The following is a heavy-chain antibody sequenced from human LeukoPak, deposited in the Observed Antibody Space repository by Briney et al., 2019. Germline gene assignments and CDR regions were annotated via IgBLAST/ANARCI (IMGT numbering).Heavy chain of an antibody. V-gene: IGHV4-4*07. D-gene: IGHD3-10*01. Sequence: SETLSLTCTASGGSVSSYYLSWIRQPAGKGLEWIGRIYGTVTTYNPSLVGRVTLSVDTSNNHFSLKLRSVTAADTAIYYCARDSGTTGEVKFDPWGQGTLVTVSS. CDR3: ARDSGTTGEVKFDP. CDR2: IYGTVT. J-gene: IGHJ5*02. CDR1: GGSVSSYY.